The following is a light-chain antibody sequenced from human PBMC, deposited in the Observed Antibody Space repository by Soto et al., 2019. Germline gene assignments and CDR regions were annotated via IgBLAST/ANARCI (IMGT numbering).Light chain of an antibody. CDR2: AAS. CDR1: QGISSY. CDR3: QQYNAYSRM. Sequence: AIRMTQSPSSFSASTGDRVTITCRASQGISSYLAWYQQKPGKAPKLLIYAASTLQSGVPSRFSGSGSGTEFTLTISSLQPDDFATYYCQQYNAYSRMFGQGTKVDIK. V-gene: IGKV1-8*01. J-gene: IGKJ1*01.